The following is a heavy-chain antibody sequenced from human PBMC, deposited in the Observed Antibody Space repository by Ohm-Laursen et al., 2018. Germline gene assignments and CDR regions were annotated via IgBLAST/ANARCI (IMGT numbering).Heavy chain of an antibody. J-gene: IGHJ4*02. CDR3: AGRGY. D-gene: IGHD1-26*01. Sequence: GTLSLTCTISGGAISSYYWSWIRQPAGKGLEWIGRINISGTNYNLSLKSRVTMSVDTSKNQFSLNLSSVTAADTAVYYCAGRGYWGQGTLVTVSS. CDR2: INISGT. V-gene: IGHV4-4*07. CDR1: GGAISSYY.